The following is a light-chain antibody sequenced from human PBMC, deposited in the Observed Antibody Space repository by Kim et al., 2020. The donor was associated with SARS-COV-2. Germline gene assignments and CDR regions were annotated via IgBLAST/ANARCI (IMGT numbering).Light chain of an antibody. CDR2: GAS. V-gene: IGKV3-20*01. CDR3: QHYGGSLPKYT. J-gene: IGKJ2*01. CDR1: QSVSSSF. Sequence: GERATLSCRSSQSVSSSFLAWYQPKPGQAPRLLIYGASSRATGTPDRFSGSGSGTDFTLTISRLEPEDCAVYYCQHYGGSLPKYTFGQGTKLEI.